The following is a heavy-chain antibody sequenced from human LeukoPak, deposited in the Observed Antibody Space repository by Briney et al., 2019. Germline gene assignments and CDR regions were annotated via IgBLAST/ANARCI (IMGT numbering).Heavy chain of an antibody. CDR1: GVSISSYY. J-gene: IGHJ6*02. Sequence: SETLSLTCTVSGVSISSYYWSWIRQPPGKGLEWIGYIYYSGSTNYNPSLKSRVTISVDTSKNQFSLKLSSVTAADTAVYYCARSGGYNRNYYYYGMDVWGQGTTVTVSS. CDR3: ARSGGYNRNYYYYGMDV. CDR2: IYYSGST. D-gene: IGHD5-24*01. V-gene: IGHV4-59*01.